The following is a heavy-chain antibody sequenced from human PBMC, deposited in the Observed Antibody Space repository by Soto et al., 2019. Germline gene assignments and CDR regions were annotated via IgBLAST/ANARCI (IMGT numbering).Heavy chain of an antibody. J-gene: IGHJ6*02. V-gene: IGHV4-38-2*02. Sequence: PSETLSLTCAVSGYSISSGYYWGFIRQPPGKGLEWIGSIYHSGSTYYNPSLKSRVPISVDTSKNQFSLKLSSVTAADTAVYYCARDSSIATYGMDVWGQGTTVTVSS. CDR3: ARDSSIATYGMDV. D-gene: IGHD6-6*01. CDR1: GYSISSGYY. CDR2: IYHSGST.